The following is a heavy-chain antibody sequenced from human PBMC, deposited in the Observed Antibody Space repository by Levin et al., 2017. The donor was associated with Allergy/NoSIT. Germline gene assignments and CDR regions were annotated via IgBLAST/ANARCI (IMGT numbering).Heavy chain of an antibody. J-gene: IGHJ4*02. CDR3: ARLLLYCSGGSCYLEALFDY. CDR1: GFSLSTSGVG. CDR2: IYWDDDK. D-gene: IGHD2-15*01. V-gene: IGHV2-5*02. Sequence: SGPTLVKPTQTLTLTCTFSGFSLSTSGVGVGWIRQPPGKALEWLALIYWDDDKRYSPSLKSRLTITKDTSKNQVVLTMTNMDPVDTATYYCARLLLYCSGGSCYLEALFDYWGQGTLVTVSS.